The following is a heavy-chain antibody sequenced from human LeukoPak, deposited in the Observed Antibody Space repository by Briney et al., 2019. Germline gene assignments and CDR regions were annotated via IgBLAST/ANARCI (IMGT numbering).Heavy chain of an antibody. CDR3: ASPGPCYYDSSGRDAFDI. D-gene: IGHD3-22*01. CDR1: GGSFSGYY. CDR2: INHSGST. Sequence: SETLSLTCAVYGGSFSGYYWSWIRQPPGKGLEWIGEINHSGSTNYNPSLKSRVTISVDTSKNQFSLKLSSVTAADTAVYYCASPGPCYYDSSGRDAFDIWGQGTMVTVSS. V-gene: IGHV4-34*01. J-gene: IGHJ3*02.